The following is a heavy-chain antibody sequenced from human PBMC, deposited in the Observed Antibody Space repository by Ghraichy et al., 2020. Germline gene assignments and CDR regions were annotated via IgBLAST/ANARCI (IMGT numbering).Heavy chain of an antibody. J-gene: IGHJ4*02. CDR2: IKHDGGEK. D-gene: IGHD5-12*01. CDR1: EFTFSSYW. CDR3: ARDGVATINS. V-gene: IGHV3-7*04. Sequence: GGSLRLSCAASEFTFSSYWMSWVRQAPGKGLEWLANIKHDGGEKYYVDSVKGRFTISRDNAKNSLYLQMNSLRAEDPAVYYCARDGVATINSWGQGTLGTVSS.